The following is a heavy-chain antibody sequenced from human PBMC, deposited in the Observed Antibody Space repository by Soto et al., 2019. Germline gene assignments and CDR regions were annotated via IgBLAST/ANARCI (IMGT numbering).Heavy chain of an antibody. Sequence: QVQLVESGGGLVKPGGSRRLSFAASGFTFSDYSMSWIRQAPGKGLEWVSYISSSSSYTNYADSVKGRFTISRDNAKNSLYLQMNSLRAEDTAVYYCARARVLLAITPYYFDYWGQGTLVTVSS. CDR2: ISSSSSYT. V-gene: IGHV3-11*06. CDR1: GFTFSDYS. J-gene: IGHJ4*02. D-gene: IGHD3-3*01. CDR3: ARARVLLAITPYYFDY.